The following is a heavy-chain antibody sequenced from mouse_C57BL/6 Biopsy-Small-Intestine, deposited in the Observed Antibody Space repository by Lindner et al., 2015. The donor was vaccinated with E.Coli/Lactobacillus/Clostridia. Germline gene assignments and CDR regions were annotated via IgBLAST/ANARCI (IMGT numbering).Heavy chain of an antibody. CDR1: GNSFTGYY. CDR2: INPRNGGT. D-gene: IGHD1-1*01. V-gene: IGHV1-42*01. J-gene: IGHJ2*01. CDR3: AKSSRGRTYPDS. Sequence: VQLQESGPELVKPGASVKISCKASGNSFTGYYMNWVKQSPDKTLEWIGEINPRNGGTTYNQKFRARATMTVDESSSTAYMQLKSLTSEDSAVYYCAKSSRGRTYPDSWGQGTTLTVSS.